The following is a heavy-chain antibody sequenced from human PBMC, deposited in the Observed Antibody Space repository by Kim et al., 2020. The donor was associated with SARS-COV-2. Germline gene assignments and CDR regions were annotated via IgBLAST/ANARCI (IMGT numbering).Heavy chain of an antibody. Sequence: NPSLKSRVTISVDKSKNQFSLKLSSVTAADTAVYYCAIWDSYGSGSYYNDWGQGTLVTVSS. CDR3: AIWDSYGSGSYYND. V-gene: IGHV4-4*02. J-gene: IGHJ4*02. D-gene: IGHD3-10*01.